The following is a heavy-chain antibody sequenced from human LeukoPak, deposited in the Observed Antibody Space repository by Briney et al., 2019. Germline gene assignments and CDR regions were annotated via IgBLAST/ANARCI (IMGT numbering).Heavy chain of an antibody. D-gene: IGHD1-7*01. J-gene: IGHJ4*02. V-gene: IGHV1-69*01. Sequence: SVKASSKASGGTFSSYAIGGVRQAPGQGLEWMGGIIPIFGTANYAQKFQGRVTITADESTSTAYMELSSLRSEDTAVYYCARVNGYLTGTTLNYFDYWGQGTLVTVSS. CDR1: GGTFSSYA. CDR2: IIPIFGTA. CDR3: ARVNGYLTGTTLNYFDY.